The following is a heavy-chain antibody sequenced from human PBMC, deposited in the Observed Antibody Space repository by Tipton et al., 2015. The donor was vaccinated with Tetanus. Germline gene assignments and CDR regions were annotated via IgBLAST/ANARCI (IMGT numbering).Heavy chain of an antibody. CDR1: GGSFSGYY. V-gene: IGHV4-34*01. D-gene: IGHD6-19*01. Sequence: TLSLTCAVYGGSFSGYYWSWIRQPPGKGLEWIGEINHSGSTNYNPSLKSRVTISVDTSKNQFSLKLSSVTAADTAVYYCARWLGSYYYYYGRDVWGQGTTVTVSS. J-gene: IGHJ6*02. CDR3: ARWLGSYYYYYGRDV. CDR2: INHSGST.